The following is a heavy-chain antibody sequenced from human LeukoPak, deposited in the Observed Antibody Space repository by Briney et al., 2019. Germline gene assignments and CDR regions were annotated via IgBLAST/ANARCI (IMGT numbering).Heavy chain of an antibody. D-gene: IGHD1-7*01. CDR3: ARDTGTTWGIDY. CDR2: ISYDGSNK. Sequence: GGSLRLSCAASGFTFSSYAMHWVRQAPGKGLEWVAVISYDGSNKYYADSVKGRFTISRDNSKNTLYLQMNSLRAEDTAVYYCARDTGTTWGIDYWGQGTLVTVSS. J-gene: IGHJ4*02. V-gene: IGHV3-30-3*01. CDR1: GFTFSSYA.